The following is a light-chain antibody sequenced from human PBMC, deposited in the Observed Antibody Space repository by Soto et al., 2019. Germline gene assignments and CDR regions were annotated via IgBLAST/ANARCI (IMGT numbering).Light chain of an antibody. V-gene: IGKV1-9*01. CDR3: QQDNYYPFHT. J-gene: IGKJ4*01. CDR1: QGISSY. CDR2: AAS. Sequence: DIQLTQSPSFLSASVGDRVTITCRASQGISSYLAWYQQKPGKAPKLLIYAASTLQSGVPSRFSGSGSGTGFNSAISGLLPEDFANYYGQQDNYYPFHTFGGGTKVEIK.